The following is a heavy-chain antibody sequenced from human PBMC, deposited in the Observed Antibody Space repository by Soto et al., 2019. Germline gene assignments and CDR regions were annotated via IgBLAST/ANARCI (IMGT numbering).Heavy chain of an antibody. CDR1: GGSISSYY. J-gene: IGHJ5*02. V-gene: IGHV4-59*01. D-gene: IGHD3-9*01. CDR2: IYYSGFT. CDR3: ARGGNYDILTGYYFTNWFDP. Sequence: SETLSLTCTVSGGSISSYYWSWIRQPPGKGLEWIGYIYYSGFTNYNPSLRSRVTISVDTSKNQFSLKLSSVTAADTAAYYCARGGNYDILTGYYFTNWFDPWGQGTLVTVSS.